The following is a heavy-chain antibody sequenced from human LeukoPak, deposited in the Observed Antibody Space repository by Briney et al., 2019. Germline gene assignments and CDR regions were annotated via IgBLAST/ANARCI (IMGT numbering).Heavy chain of an antibody. J-gene: IGHJ4*02. V-gene: IGHV1-69*06. D-gene: IGHD1-26*01. CDR1: GGTFSSYA. CDR2: IIPIFGTA. CDR3: ARSGLRPLQFGY. Sequence: ASVKVSCKASGGTFSSYAISWVRQAPGQGLEWMGGIIPIFGTANYAQKFQGRVTITADKSTSTAYMELSSLRSEDTAVYYCARSGLRPLQFGYWGQGTLVTVSS.